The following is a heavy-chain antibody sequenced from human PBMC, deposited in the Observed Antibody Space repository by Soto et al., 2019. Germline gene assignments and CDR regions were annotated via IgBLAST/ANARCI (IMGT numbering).Heavy chain of an antibody. V-gene: IGHV4-4*02. CDR3: ARDAALPDEADRFGY. CDR1: GDSIGSIVW. J-gene: IGHJ4*02. D-gene: IGHD2-15*01. Sequence: PSETLSLTCDVSGDSIGSIVWWSSVRQPPGKGLVWIGEADHNGLTDHNPTLRVRAAMSADTAKNQCSLRVTAVTDADTAIYYCARDAALPDEADRFGYWGQGSLVTVSS. CDR2: ADHNGLT.